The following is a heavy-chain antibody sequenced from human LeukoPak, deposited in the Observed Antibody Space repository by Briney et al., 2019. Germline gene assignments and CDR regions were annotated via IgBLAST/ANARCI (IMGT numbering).Heavy chain of an antibody. J-gene: IGHJ4*02. V-gene: IGHV3-21*01. CDR3: ARFIAAPYYFDY. CDR2: ISSSRSYI. Sequence: AGGSLRLSCAASGFTFSSYSMNWVRQAPGKGLEWVSFISSSRSYIYYADSVKGRFTISRDNAKNSLYLQMNSLRAEDTAVYYCARFIAAPYYFDYWGRGTLVAVSS. D-gene: IGHD6-13*01. CDR1: GFTFSSYS.